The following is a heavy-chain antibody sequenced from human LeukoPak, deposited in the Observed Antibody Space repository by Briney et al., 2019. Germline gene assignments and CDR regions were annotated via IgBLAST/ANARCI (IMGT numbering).Heavy chain of an antibody. J-gene: IGHJ4*02. CDR2: ITPSGST. Sequence: SETLSLTRVVYGGSFSGYFWSWIRQPPGKGLEWIGEITPSGSTNYSPSLKSRVSISIDTSKKKLSLRSTSVTAADSAVYYCASSFYYDSRDYWGQGTLVTVSS. V-gene: IGHV4-34*01. CDR1: GGSFSGYF. CDR3: ASSFYYDSRDY. D-gene: IGHD3-22*01.